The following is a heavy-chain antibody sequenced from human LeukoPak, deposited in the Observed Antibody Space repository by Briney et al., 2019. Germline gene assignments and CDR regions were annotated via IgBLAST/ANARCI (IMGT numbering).Heavy chain of an antibody. J-gene: IGHJ6*02. CDR2: ISSGSSYI. CDR3: ARDNHVVVVAASAPLYYYGMDV. V-gene: IGHV3-21*01. Sequence: GGSLRLSCAASGFTFSSYSMNWVRQAPGQGLEWVSSISSGSSYIYYADLLKGRFTISRDNAKNSLYLQMNSLRAEDTAVYYCARDNHVVVVAASAPLYYYGMDVWGQGTTVTVSS. CDR1: GFTFSSYS. D-gene: IGHD2-15*01.